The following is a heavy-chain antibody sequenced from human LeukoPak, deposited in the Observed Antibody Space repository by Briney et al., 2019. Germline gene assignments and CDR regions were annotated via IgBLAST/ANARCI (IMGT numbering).Heavy chain of an antibody. J-gene: IGHJ5*02. CDR2: IDPSGGST. CDR3: ARDRVYSSGYYRSFDP. CDR1: GYTFTSYY. Sequence: ASVKVSCKASGYTFTSYYMHWVRQAPGQGLEWMGIIDPSGGSTSYAQKFQGRVTMPGDTSTSTVYMELSSLRSEDTAVYYCARDRVYSSGYYRSFDPWGQGTLVTVSS. D-gene: IGHD3-22*01. V-gene: IGHV1-46*01.